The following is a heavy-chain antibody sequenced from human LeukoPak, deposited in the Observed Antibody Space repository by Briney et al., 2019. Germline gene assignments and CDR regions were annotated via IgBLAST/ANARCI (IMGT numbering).Heavy chain of an antibody. CDR1: GFTFSSYA. V-gene: IGHV3-64*01. Sequence: GGSLRLSCAASGFTFSSYAMHWVRQAPGKGLEYVPAISSNGGSTYYANSVKGRFTISRDNSKNTLYLQMGSLRAEDMAVYYCARKAAAGTYFDYWGQGTLVTVSS. CDR3: ARKAAAGTYFDY. J-gene: IGHJ4*02. D-gene: IGHD6-13*01. CDR2: ISSNGGST.